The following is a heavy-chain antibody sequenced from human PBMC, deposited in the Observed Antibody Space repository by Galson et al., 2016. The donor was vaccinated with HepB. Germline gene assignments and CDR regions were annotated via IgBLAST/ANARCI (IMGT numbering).Heavy chain of an antibody. J-gene: IGHJ3*01. CDR3: VRDLWGSSAFEF. CDR2: ISNSNTYI. D-gene: IGHD3-16*01. CDR1: GFNFMTYA. Sequence: SLRLSCAASGFNFMTYAMNWVRQAPGKGLQWVSSISNSNTYIYYADSVKGRFTISRDNTKSSLFLHMNSLRADDTATYYCVRDLWGSSAFEFWGQGTMVTVSS. V-gene: IGHV3-21*01.